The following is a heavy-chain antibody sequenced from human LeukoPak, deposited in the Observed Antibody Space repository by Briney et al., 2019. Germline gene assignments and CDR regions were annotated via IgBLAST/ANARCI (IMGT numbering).Heavy chain of an antibody. CDR1: GFTFDDYA. D-gene: IGHD3-10*01. CDR3: ARDGSGRVPEMSAPDY. CDR2: ISWDGGST. Sequence: GGSLRLSCAASGFTFDDYAMNWVRQAPGKGLEWVSLISWDGGSTYYADSVKGRFTISRDNAKNSLFLQMNSLRAEDTAVYYCARDGSGRVPEMSAPDYWGQGTLVTVSS. J-gene: IGHJ4*02. V-gene: IGHV3-43D*03.